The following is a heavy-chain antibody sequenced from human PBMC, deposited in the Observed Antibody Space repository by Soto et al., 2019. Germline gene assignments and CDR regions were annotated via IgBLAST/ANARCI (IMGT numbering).Heavy chain of an antibody. CDR1: GYTFTSYD. J-gene: IGHJ4*02. CDR2: MNPDSGNT. V-gene: IGHV1-8*01. Sequence: APVKVYCKASGYTFTSYDINWVRQATGQGPEWMGWMNPDSGNTGYVQKFQGRVTISADKSISTAYLQWSSLKASHTAMYSCAGHVVSGRRWVEEPLWGQGSLVTVSS. CDR3: AGHVVSGRRWVEEPL. D-gene: IGHD6-25*01.